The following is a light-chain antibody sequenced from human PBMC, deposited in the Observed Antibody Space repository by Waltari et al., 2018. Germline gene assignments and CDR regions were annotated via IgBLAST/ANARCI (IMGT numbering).Light chain of an antibody. CDR3: AAWDDSLSGYVV. Sequence: QSVLTQPPSASGTPGQRVTISCSGSSSNIGSNYVYWYQQPPGTAPKLRIYRNNRRPSGAPARFYGSKSGTSASLAISGLRSEDEADYYCAAWDDSLSGYVVFGGGTKLTVL. J-gene: IGLJ2*01. CDR1: SSNIGSNY. V-gene: IGLV1-47*01. CDR2: RNN.